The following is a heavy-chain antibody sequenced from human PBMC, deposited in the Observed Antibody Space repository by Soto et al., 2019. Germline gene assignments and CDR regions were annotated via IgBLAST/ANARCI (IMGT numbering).Heavy chain of an antibody. CDR1: GFTFSSYA. J-gene: IGHJ6*02. CDR3: AKDLTMVRGVIYYGMDV. CDR2: ISGSGGNT. Sequence: EVQLLESGGGLVQPGGSLRLSCAASGFTFSSYAMSWVRQAPGTGLEWVSVISGSGGNTYYADSVKGRFTISRDNSKNTLYLQMNSLRAEDTAVYYCAKDLTMVRGVIYYGMDVWGQGTTVTVSS. D-gene: IGHD3-10*01. V-gene: IGHV3-23*01.